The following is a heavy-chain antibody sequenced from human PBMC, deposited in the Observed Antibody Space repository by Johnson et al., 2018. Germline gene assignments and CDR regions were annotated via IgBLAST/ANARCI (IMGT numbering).Heavy chain of an antibody. V-gene: IGHV1-8*01. J-gene: IGHJ6*03. D-gene: IGHD2-15*01. Sequence: QVQLVESGAEVKKPGASVKVSCKASGYTFTSYYINWVRQATGQGLEWMGWMNPNSGNTGYVQKFQGRVTMTRNTSISTAYMELSSLRFEDTAGCYCAGGSRLGYCSGGSCAGWYYYYMDVWGKGTTVTVSS. CDR3: AGGSRLGYCSGGSCAGWYYYYMDV. CDR2: MNPNSGNT. CDR1: GYTFTSYY.